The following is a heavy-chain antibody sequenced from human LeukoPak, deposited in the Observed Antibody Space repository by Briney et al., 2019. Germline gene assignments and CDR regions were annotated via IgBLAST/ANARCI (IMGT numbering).Heavy chain of an antibody. V-gene: IGHV3-23*01. CDR2: ISGSGGST. J-gene: IGHJ4*02. CDR1: GFTFSSYA. Sequence: GSLRLSCAASGFTFSSYAMSWVRQAPGKGVEWVSAISGSGGSTYYADSVKGRFTISRDNSKNTLYLQMNSLRVEDTAVYYCAKTPRATVTTNYWGQGTLVTVSS. D-gene: IGHD4-17*01. CDR3: AKTPRATVTTNY.